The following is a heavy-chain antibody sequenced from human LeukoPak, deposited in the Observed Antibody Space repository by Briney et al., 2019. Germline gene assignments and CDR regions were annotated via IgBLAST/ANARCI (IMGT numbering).Heavy chain of an antibody. D-gene: IGHD6-13*01. J-gene: IGHJ4*02. CDR2: ISVSGTKT. CDR3: AKTGTPWYYFDY. CDR1: GFTLSSYP. Sequence: GGSLRLSCAASGFTLSSYPMNWVRQAPGKGLEWISTISVSGTKTYYADSVKGRFTISRDNSKNTLYLQMNSLRAEDTAVYYCAKTGTPWYYFDYWGQGTLVTVSS. V-gene: IGHV3-23*01.